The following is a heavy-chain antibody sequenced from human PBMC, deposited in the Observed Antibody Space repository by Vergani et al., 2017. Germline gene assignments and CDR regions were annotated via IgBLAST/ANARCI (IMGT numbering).Heavy chain of an antibody. V-gene: IGHV5-51*01. Sequence: EVQLVQSGAEVKKPGESLKISCKGSGYSFTSYWIGWVRQMPGKGLEWMGIIYPGDSDTRYSPSFQGQVTISADKSISTAYLQWSSLKASDTAMYYCARGQVEMATVNYYYYYGMDVWGQGTTVTVSS. CDR3: ARGQVEMATVNYYYYYGMDV. CDR1: GYSFTSYW. CDR2: IYPGDSDT. D-gene: IGHD5-24*01. J-gene: IGHJ6*02.